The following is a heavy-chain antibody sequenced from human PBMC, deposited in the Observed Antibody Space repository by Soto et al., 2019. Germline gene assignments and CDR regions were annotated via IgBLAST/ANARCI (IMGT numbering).Heavy chain of an antibody. CDR1: GFTFDDYA. CDR2: ISWNSGSI. V-gene: IGHV3-9*01. Sequence: GGSLRLSCAASGFTFDDYAMHWVRQAPGKGLEWVSGISWNSGSIGYADSVKGRFTISRDNAKNSLYLQMNSLRAEDTALYYCAAHSSSWYPARVGGYYMDVWGKGTTVTVSS. D-gene: IGHD6-13*01. CDR3: AAHSSSWYPARVGGYYMDV. J-gene: IGHJ6*03.